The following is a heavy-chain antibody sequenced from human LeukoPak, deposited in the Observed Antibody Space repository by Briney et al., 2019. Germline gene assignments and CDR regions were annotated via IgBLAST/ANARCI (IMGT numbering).Heavy chain of an antibody. V-gene: IGHV3-64*01. CDR3: AREDRDRDAFDI. Sequence: GGSLTLSCASSGFAFRKYINHWVRQAPGEGLEYVSGISRDGGTADYANSVKGRFTISRDNSKNTLYLQMGSLRAEDMAVYYCAREDRDRDAFDIWGQGTMVTVSS. J-gene: IGHJ3*02. D-gene: IGHD5-24*01. CDR1: GFAFRKYI. CDR2: ISRDGGTA.